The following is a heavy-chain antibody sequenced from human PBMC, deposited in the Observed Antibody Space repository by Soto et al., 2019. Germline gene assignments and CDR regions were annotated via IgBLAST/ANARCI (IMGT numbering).Heavy chain of an antibody. D-gene: IGHD3-10*01. CDR1: GGSISSYY. J-gene: IGHJ6*02. CDR2: IYNGGNT. Sequence: RSLTCTVSGGSISSYYWSWIRQSAGKGLEWIGRIYNGGNTQYNPSLKSRVTMSADTSKNQFSLRLNSVTAADTAVYYCARDGSDSYGLDVWGQGTTVTVSS. V-gene: IGHV4-4*07. CDR3: ARDGSDSYGLDV.